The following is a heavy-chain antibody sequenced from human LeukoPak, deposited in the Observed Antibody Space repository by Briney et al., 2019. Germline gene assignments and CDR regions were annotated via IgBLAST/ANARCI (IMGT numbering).Heavy chain of an antibody. D-gene: IGHD3-10*01. J-gene: IGHJ4*02. Sequence: PGGSLRLSCTASAISFSTYAMTWLRQAPGKGLEWVSIISSSGGSTHYADSVKGRFTISRDNSKNTLFLQMNSLRDEDTAVYHCAKLLGYTYGSVDYWGQGTLATVSS. CDR3: AKLLGYTYGSVDY. CDR1: AISFSTYA. CDR2: ISSSGGST. V-gene: IGHV3-23*01.